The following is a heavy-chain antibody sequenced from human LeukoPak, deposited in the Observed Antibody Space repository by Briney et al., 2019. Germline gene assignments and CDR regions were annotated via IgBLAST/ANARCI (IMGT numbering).Heavy chain of an antibody. D-gene: IGHD3-16*01. CDR1: GYTFTSYG. CDR2: ISANNGDT. CDR3: ARDPPGLTLGSPGDY. Sequence: ASVKVSCKASGYTFTSYGIAWVRQAPGQGLQWMGWISANNGDTSYSQKLQGRVTITTDTSTNTAYMELRSLTSDDTAVYYCARDPPGLTLGSPGDYWGQGTLVIVSP. V-gene: IGHV1-18*01. J-gene: IGHJ4*02.